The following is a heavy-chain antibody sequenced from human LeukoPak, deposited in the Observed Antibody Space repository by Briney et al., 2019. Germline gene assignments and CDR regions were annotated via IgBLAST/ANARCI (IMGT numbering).Heavy chain of an antibody. J-gene: IGHJ5*02. D-gene: IGHD3-10*01. V-gene: IGHV4-4*07. CDR3: AREVVAYYYGSGSYFDP. CDR1: GGSISSYY. Sequence: SETLSLTCTVSGGSISSYYWSWIRQPAGKGLEWIGRIYTSGSTNYNPSLKSRVTTSVDTSKNQFSLKLSSVTAADTAVYYCAREVVAYYYGSGSYFDPWGQGTLVTVSS. CDR2: IYTSGST.